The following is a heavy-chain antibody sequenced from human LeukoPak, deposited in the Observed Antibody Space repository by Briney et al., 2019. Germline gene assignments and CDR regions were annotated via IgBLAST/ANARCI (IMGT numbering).Heavy chain of an antibody. CDR3: ARVYYSSSYDYWYFDL. J-gene: IGHJ2*01. Sequence: SQTLSLTCTVSGGSISSGSYYWSWIRQPAGKGLEWIGRIFTSGSTNYNPSLKSRVTISVDTSKNQFSLKLTSVTAADTAVYYCARVYYSSSYDYWYFDLWGRGTLVTVSS. V-gene: IGHV4-61*02. CDR2: IFTSGST. CDR1: GGSISSGSYY. D-gene: IGHD6-13*01.